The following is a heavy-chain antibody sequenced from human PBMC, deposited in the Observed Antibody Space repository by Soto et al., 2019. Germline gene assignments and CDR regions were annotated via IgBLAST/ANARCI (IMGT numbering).Heavy chain of an antibody. D-gene: IGHD1-7*01. V-gene: IGHV3-7*01. CDR1: GFTFSSYW. CDR2: MNQDGSEK. Sequence: GGSLRLSCAASGFTFSSYWMSWVRQAPGKGLEWVANMNQDGSEKYYVDSVKGRFTISRDNAKNSLYLQMNSLRAEDTAVYYSAKTPVPGTTYNWVDHWGQGALVTVSS. J-gene: IGHJ5*02. CDR3: AKTPVPGTTYNWVDH.